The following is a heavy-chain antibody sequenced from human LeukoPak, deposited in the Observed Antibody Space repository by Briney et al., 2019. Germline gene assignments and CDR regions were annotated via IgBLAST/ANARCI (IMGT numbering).Heavy chain of an antibody. J-gene: IGHJ4*02. CDR2: ISSNGDST. D-gene: IGHD3-22*01. CDR1: GFTFSSYA. V-gene: IGHV3-64D*06. Sequence: GRSLRLSCAASGFTFSSYAMHWVRQAPGKGLEYVSAISSNGDSTYYADSVKGRFTISRDNSKNTLYLQMSSLRAEDTAVYYCVKGLRYYDSSDTFDYWGQGTLVTVSS. CDR3: VKGLRYYDSSDTFDY.